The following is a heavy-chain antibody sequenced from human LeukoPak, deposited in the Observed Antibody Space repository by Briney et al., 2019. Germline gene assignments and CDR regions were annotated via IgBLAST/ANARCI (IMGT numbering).Heavy chain of an antibody. Sequence: AESLRLSCAASGFTFSSNAMSWVRQAPGKGLEWVSAISGSGGSTYYADSVKGRLTLSRDNSQNTLYLQMNSLRAEDRAVYYCAKVRARGVVVAATVYWGQGTLVTVSS. J-gene: IGHJ4*02. V-gene: IGHV3-23*01. CDR1: GFTFSSNA. D-gene: IGHD2-15*01. CDR3: AKVRARGVVVAATVY. CDR2: ISGSGGST.